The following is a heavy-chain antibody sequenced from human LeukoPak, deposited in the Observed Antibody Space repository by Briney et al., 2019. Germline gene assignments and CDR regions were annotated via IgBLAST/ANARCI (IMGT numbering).Heavy chain of an antibody. CDR3: ARVVVALYYYYYMDV. CDR2: INWNGGST. V-gene: IGHV3-20*04. Sequence: PGGSLRLSCAASGFTFDDYGMSWVRQAPGKGLEWVSGINWNGGSTGYADSVKGRFTISRDNAKNSLYMQMNSLRAEDTALYYCARVVVALYYYYYMDVWGKGTTVTVSS. D-gene: IGHD2-2*01. CDR1: GFTFDDYG. J-gene: IGHJ6*03.